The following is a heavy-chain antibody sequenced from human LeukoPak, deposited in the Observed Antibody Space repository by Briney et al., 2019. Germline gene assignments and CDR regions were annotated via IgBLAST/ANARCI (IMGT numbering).Heavy chain of an antibody. Sequence: SETLSLTCTVSGGSFSSGSYYWSWIRQPPGKGLEWIGYIYYSGSTNYNPSLKSRVTISVDTSKNQFSLKLSSVTAADTAVYYCARDRGPRFNYWGQGILVTVSS. CDR2: IYYSGST. D-gene: IGHD6-25*01. J-gene: IGHJ4*02. CDR3: ARDRGPRFNY. V-gene: IGHV4-61*01. CDR1: GGSFSSGSYY.